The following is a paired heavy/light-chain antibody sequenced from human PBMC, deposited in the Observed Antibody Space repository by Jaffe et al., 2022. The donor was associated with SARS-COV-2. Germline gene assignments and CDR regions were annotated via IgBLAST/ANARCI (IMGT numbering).Light chain of an antibody. J-gene: IGKJ5*01. CDR2: LGS. CDR1: QSLLHSNGYNC. CDR3: MYALQTPIT. V-gene: IGKV2-28*01. Sequence: DIVMTQSPLSLPVTPGEPASISCRSSQSLLHSNGYNCLDWYLQKPGQSPQLLIYLGSNRASGVPDRFSGSGSGTDFTLKISRVEAEDVGVYYCMYALQTPITFGQGTRLEIK.
Heavy chain of an antibody. V-gene: IGHV3-23*01. J-gene: IGHJ4*02. D-gene: IGHD3-10*01. Sequence: EVQLLESGGGLVQPGGSLRLSCVASGFSFSGYAMSWVRQAPGKGLEWVSEISGNGGKKYYADSVKGRFTISRDNSKNTLSLQMNSLRDEDTAVYYCAKETSRGSYDYWGQGTLVTVSS. CDR3: AKETSRGSYDY. CDR1: GFSFSGYA. CDR2: ISGNGGKK.